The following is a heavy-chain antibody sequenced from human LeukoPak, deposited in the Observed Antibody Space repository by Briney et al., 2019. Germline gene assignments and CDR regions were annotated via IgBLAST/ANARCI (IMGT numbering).Heavy chain of an antibody. Sequence: ASVKVSCKASGYTFTGYYMHWVRQAPGQGLEWMGWINPNSGITNYTQKFQGRVTMTRDTSISTASMELSRLRSDDTAVYYCAREITYDILTGYYRGEDNAFDIWGQGTMVTVSS. J-gene: IGHJ3*02. V-gene: IGHV1-2*02. CDR2: INPNSGIT. CDR1: GYTFTGYY. CDR3: AREITYDILTGYYRGEDNAFDI. D-gene: IGHD3-9*01.